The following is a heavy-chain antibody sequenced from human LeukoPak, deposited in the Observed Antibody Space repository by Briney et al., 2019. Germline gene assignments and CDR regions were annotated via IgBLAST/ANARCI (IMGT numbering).Heavy chain of an antibody. CDR1: GFTFSNYG. V-gene: IGHV3-33*01. CDR3: ARSYYYDSSHTADY. D-gene: IGHD3-22*01. Sequence: PGGSLRLSCAAFGFTFSNYGMHWVRQAPGKGLEWVAYIWYDGSNKYYTDSVKGRFTISRDNSENTLYLQMNSLRAEDTAVYYCARSYYYDSSHTADYWGQGTLVTVSS. CDR2: IWYDGSNK. J-gene: IGHJ4*02.